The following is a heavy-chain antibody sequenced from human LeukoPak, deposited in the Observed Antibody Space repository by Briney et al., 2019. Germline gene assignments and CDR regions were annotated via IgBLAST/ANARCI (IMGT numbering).Heavy chain of an antibody. CDR1: GFTFSNAW. CDR3: TTSKGEWELRFYYFDY. D-gene: IGHD1-26*01. V-gene: IGHV3-15*01. CDR2: IKSKTDGGTT. J-gene: IGHJ4*02. Sequence: PGGSLRLSCAASGFTFSNAWMSWVRQAPGKGLEWVGRIKSKTDGGTTDYAAPVKGRFTISRDDSKNTLYLQMNSLKTEDTAVYYCTTSKGEWELRFYYFDYWGQGTLVTVSS.